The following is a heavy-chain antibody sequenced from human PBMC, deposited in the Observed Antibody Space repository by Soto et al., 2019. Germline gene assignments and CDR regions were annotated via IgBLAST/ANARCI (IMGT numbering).Heavy chain of an antibody. CDR2: ISYDGSKK. Sequence: QVQLVESGGGVVQPGRSLRLSCAASGFTFSHYAMHWVRQAPGKGLEWVAIISYDGSKKYYGDSVKGRFTISRDNSKNTLYLQINSLRVEDTAVYYYARDVAGKNWFDPWGQGTQVTVSS. CDR3: ARDVAGKNWFDP. CDR1: GFTFSHYA. J-gene: IGHJ5*02. V-gene: IGHV3-30-3*01. D-gene: IGHD6-19*01.